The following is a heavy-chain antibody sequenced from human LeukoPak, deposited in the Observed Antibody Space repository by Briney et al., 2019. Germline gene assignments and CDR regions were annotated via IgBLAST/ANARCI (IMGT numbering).Heavy chain of an antibody. V-gene: IGHV3-53*01. Sequence: GGSLRLSCTASGFTVSSNYMSWVRQAPGNGLELVSAINERGDITKYADSVMRRFTISRDNSKNTLYLQVNSLRAEDTAVYYCARGDDISPGRVLEYWGRGTLVTVSS. D-gene: IGHD3-9*01. CDR1: GFTVSSNY. CDR2: INERGDIT. J-gene: IGHJ4*02. CDR3: ARGDDISPGRVLEY.